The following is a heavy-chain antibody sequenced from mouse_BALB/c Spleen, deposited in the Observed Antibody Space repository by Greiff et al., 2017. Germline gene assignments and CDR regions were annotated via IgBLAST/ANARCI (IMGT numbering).Heavy chain of an antibody. J-gene: IGHJ2*01. V-gene: IGHV14-3*02. CDR1: GFNIKDTY. D-gene: IGHD1-1*02. CDR2: IDPANGNT. CDR3: ARGGNGYFDY. Sequence: VHVKQSGAELVKPGASVKLSCTASGFNIKDTYMHWVKQRPEQGLEWIGRIDPANGNTKYDPKFQGKATITADTSSNTAYLQLSSLTSEDTAVYYCARGGNGYFDYWGQGTTLTVSS.